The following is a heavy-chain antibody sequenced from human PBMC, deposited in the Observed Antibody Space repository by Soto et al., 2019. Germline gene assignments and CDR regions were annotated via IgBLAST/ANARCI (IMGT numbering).Heavy chain of an antibody. D-gene: IGHD6-19*01. CDR3: ARDASPGIAVAGDY. J-gene: IGHJ4*02. CDR2: ISSNGGST. CDR1: GFTFSSYA. Sequence: EVQLVESGGGLVQPGGSLRLSCAASGFTFSSYAMHWVRQAPGKGLEYVSAISSNGGSTYYANSVKGRFTISRDSSKNTLYLQMGSLRAEDMAVYYCARDASPGIAVAGDYWGQGTLVTVSS. V-gene: IGHV3-64*01.